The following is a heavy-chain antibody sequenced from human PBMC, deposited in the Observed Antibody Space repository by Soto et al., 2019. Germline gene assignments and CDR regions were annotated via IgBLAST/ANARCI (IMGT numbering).Heavy chain of an antibody. CDR2: IIPIFGTA. CDR3: ARYRVIYHSHYYYYYCAMGF. V-gene: IGHV1-69*13. D-gene: IGHD2-2*01. J-gene: IGHJ6*02. Sequence: ASVKVSCKASGGTFSSYAISWVRQAPGQGLEWMGGIIPIFGTANYAQKFQGRVTITADESTSTAYMELSSRRSEDTGVYYCARYRVIYHSHYYYYYCAMGFWGPGTTVNVSS. CDR1: GGTFSSYA.